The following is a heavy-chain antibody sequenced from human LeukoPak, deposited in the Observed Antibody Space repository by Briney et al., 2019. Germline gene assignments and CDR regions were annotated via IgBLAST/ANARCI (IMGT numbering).Heavy chain of an antibody. CDR1: GGSFSGYY. Sequence: SETLSLTCAVSGGSFSGYYWSWIRQPPGKGLECVGEINHSGSTNYNPSPMSRVTISVDTSKNQFSLKLSSVTAADTAVYYCARITMIVVVNRPYDAFDIWGQGTMVTVSS. V-gene: IGHV4-34*01. D-gene: IGHD3-22*01. J-gene: IGHJ3*02. CDR3: ARITMIVVVNRPYDAFDI. CDR2: INHSGST.